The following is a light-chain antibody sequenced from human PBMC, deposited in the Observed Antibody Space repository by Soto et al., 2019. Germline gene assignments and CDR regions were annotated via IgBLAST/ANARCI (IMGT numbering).Light chain of an antibody. CDR1: QGISDY. Sequence: DIHLTQSPSFLSASVGDRVTISCRASQGISDYLAWYQQKPGKAPKLLIYGASTLQSGVPSRFSGSASGTEFTLTISSLQPEDFATYFCQQFNAYPLTFGGGTKLEIK. CDR2: GAS. V-gene: IGKV1-9*01. J-gene: IGKJ4*01. CDR3: QQFNAYPLT.